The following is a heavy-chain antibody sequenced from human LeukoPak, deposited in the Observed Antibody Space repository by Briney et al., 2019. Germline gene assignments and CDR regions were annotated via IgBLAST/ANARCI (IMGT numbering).Heavy chain of an antibody. CDR1: GFTFSSYA. Sequence: PGRSLRLSCAASGFTFSSYAMHWVRQAPGKGLEWVAVISYDGSNKYYADSVKGRFTISRDNSKNTLYLQMNSLRAEDTAVYYCARDQGSSWPEYFQHWGQGTLVTVSS. CDR3: ARDQGSSWPEYFQH. V-gene: IGHV3-30-3*01. CDR2: ISYDGSNK. J-gene: IGHJ1*01. D-gene: IGHD6-13*01.